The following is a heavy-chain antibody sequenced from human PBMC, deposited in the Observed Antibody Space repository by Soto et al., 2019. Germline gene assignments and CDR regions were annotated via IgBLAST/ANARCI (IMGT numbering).Heavy chain of an antibody. D-gene: IGHD3-10*01. CDR1: GFTVTSYY. CDR3: ARDYYYGSGNYYRADYYHYGMDV. Sequence: TGGSLRLSCAASGFTVTSYYMSWVRQAPGKGLEWVSLIYTGGNTNYADSVKGRSTISRDNSKNTLYLQMNSLRAEDTAVYYCARDYYYGSGNYYRADYYHYGMDVWGQGTTVTVSS. J-gene: IGHJ6*02. CDR2: IYTGGNT. V-gene: IGHV3-53*01.